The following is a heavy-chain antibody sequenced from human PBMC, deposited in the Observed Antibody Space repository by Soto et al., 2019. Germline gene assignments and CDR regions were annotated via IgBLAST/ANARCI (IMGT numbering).Heavy chain of an antibody. V-gene: IGHV3-72*01. CDR1: GFTFSDYY. CDR2: IRNKANSYAT. Sequence: EVQLVESGGGLVQPGGSLRLSCEASGFTFSDYYMDWVRQAPGKGLEWVGRIRNKANSYATHHGASVQGRFIVSRDDSMNSLYLQMNSLKTEDTAVYYCVRVQLSSVRYKSPDYCCQGILVTVSS. CDR3: VRVQLSSVRYKSPDY. D-gene: IGHD6-19*01. J-gene: IGHJ4*02.